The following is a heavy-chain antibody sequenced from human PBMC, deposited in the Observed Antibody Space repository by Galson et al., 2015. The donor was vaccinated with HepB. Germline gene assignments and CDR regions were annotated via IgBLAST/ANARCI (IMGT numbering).Heavy chain of an antibody. V-gene: IGHV3-21*01. CDR1: GFTFSAYS. CDR2: ISGDSVYM. D-gene: IGHD5-12*01. CDR3: ARGGYPSTVHMIEY. J-gene: IGHJ4*02. Sequence: SLRLSCAASGFTFSAYSMNWVRQAPGKGLEWLSSISGDSVYMFYGDSVKARFTISRDNAKNSLYLQIDSLRAEDTAVYFCARGGYPSTVHMIEYWGQGALVAVSS.